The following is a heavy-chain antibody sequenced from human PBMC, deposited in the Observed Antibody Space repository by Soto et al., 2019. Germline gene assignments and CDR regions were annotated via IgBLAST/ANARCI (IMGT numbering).Heavy chain of an antibody. Sequence: GESLKISCQGTGYRFSSSWIGWVRQKPGKGLEWLGNVYPSDSDVRYSPAFEGQVTISADKSINTAYLQWSSLKASDTAMYFCVRPDSTGYYPDHWGQGTLVTVSS. J-gene: IGHJ4*02. CDR3: VRPDSTGYYPDH. CDR1: GYRFSSSW. V-gene: IGHV5-51*01. D-gene: IGHD3-22*01. CDR2: VYPSDSDV.